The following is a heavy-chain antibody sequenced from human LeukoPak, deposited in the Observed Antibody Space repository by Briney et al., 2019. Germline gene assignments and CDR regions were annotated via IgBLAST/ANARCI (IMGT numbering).Heavy chain of an antibody. V-gene: IGHV3-23*01. Sequence: GGSLRLSCAASGFTFSTYSMTWVRQAPGKGLEWVSIISGGGDNRYYADSVKGRLTISRDNSKNTLYLQMNSLRAEDTAVYYCAKGQITRSDRFDYWGQGTLVTVSS. J-gene: IGHJ4*02. CDR3: AKGQITRSDRFDY. CDR1: GFTFSTYS. D-gene: IGHD3-16*01. CDR2: ISGGGDNR.